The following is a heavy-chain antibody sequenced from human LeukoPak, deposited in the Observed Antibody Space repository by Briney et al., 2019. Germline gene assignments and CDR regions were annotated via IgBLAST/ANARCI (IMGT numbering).Heavy chain of an antibody. CDR1: GFTFSSYW. J-gene: IGHJ6*03. V-gene: IGHV3-74*01. CDR3: ARDSSSYYYYYYMDV. Sequence: GGSLRLSCAASGFTFSSYWMHWVRQAPGKGLVWVSRINSDGSSTSYADSVKGRFTISRDNAKNTLYLQMNSLRAEDTAVYYCARDSSSYYYYYYMDVWGKGTTVTISS. CDR2: INSDGSST. D-gene: IGHD6-13*01.